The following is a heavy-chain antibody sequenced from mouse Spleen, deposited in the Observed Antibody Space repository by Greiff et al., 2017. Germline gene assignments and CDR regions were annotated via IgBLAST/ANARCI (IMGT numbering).Heavy chain of an antibody. D-gene: IGHD1-1*01. CDR2: IHPNSGST. J-gene: IGHJ3*01. Sequence: QVQLQQPGAELVKPGASVKLSCKASGYTFTSYWMHWVKQRPGQGLEWIGMIHPNSGSTNYNEKFKSKATLTVDKSSSTAYMQLSSLTSEDSAVYYCARGDYYGSSYGFAYRGQGTLVTVSA. CDR1: GYTFTSYW. V-gene: IGHV1-64*01. CDR3: ARGDYYGSSYGFAY.